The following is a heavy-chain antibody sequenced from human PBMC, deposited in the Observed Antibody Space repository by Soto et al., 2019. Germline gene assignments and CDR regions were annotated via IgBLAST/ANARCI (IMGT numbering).Heavy chain of an antibody. CDR1: GFTFSSYA. CDR2: ISGSGGGGTT. CDR3: ARPLSTTIAHSYSYFGMDV. J-gene: IGHJ6*02. D-gene: IGHD6-13*01. V-gene: IGHV3-23*01. Sequence: EVQLLESGGGLVQPGGSLRLSCAASGFTFSSYAMNWVRQAPGKGLEWVSTISGSGGGGTTNYADSVKGRFTLSRDNSKNTLYLQMNSLRAEDTAVYYCARPLSTTIAHSYSYFGMDVWGQGTTVTVSS.